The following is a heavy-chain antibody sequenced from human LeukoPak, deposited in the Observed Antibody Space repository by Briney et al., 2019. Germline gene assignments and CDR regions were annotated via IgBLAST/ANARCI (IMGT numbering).Heavy chain of an antibody. D-gene: IGHD1/OR15-1a*01. Sequence: SETPALICTVSGGSISYYYWSWIRQPPGKGLEWIGYIYYSGSTNYNPPLKSRVTISLDTSKNQFSLKLSSVTAADTAVYYCAREVTGTGREFDYWGQGTLVTVSS. V-gene: IGHV4-59*01. CDR3: AREVTGTGREFDY. J-gene: IGHJ4*02. CDR2: IYYSGST. CDR1: GGSISYYY.